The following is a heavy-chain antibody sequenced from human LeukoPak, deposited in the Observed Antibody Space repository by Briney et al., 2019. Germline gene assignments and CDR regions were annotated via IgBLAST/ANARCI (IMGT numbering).Heavy chain of an antibody. CDR2: ILYDGSEK. CDR1: GFTFSSYE. J-gene: IGHJ6*03. V-gene: IGHV3-30*04. Sequence: GGSLRLSCAASGFTFSSYEMNWVRQAPGKGLEWVAVILYDGSEKYYTESVKGRFTISRDNSKDTLYLQMDSLRPEDTAVYYCARVGPWVNPDYYYYYMDVWDKGTTVTVSS. D-gene: IGHD1-14*01. CDR3: ARVGPWVNPDYYYYYMDV.